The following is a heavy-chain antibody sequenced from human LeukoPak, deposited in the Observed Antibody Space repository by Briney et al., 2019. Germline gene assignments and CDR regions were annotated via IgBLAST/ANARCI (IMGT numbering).Heavy chain of an antibody. CDR1: GFTFSSYS. CDR2: ISSSGSTI. V-gene: IGHV3-48*04. Sequence: GGSLRLSCAASGFTFSSYSMNWVRQAPGKGLEWVSYISSSGSTIYYADSVKGRLTISRDNAKNSLYLQMNSLRAEDTAVYYCAELGITMIGGAWGKGTTVTISS. D-gene: IGHD3-10*02. CDR3: AELGITMIGGA. J-gene: IGHJ6*04.